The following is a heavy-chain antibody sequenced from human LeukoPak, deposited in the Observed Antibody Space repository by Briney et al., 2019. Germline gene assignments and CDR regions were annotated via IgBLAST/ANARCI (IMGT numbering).Heavy chain of an antibody. V-gene: IGHV1-18*01. Sequence: EASVKVSCEASGYTFTSYGIRWVRQAPGQGLEWMGWISAYNGNTNYAQKLQGRVTMTTDTSTSTAYMELRSLRSDDTAVYYCARVDSSSWYVAMDVWGQGTTVTVSS. D-gene: IGHD6-13*01. J-gene: IGHJ6*02. CDR3: ARVDSSSWYVAMDV. CDR1: GYTFTSYG. CDR2: ISAYNGNT.